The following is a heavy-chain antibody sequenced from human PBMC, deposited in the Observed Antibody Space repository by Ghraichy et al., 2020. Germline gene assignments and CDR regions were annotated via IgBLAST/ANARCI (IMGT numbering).Heavy chain of an antibody. V-gene: IGHV3-30*02. J-gene: IGHJ4*02. CDR3: AKVFRDPKAGSLIDY. CDR1: GFTFSSYG. CDR2: IRYDGSNK. Sequence: GGSLRRSCAASGFTFSSYGMHWVRQAPGKGLEWVAFIRYDGSNKYYADSVKGRFTISRDNSKNTLYLQMNSLRAEDTAVYYCAKVFRDPKAGSLIDYWGQGTLVTVSS. D-gene: IGHD3-10*01.